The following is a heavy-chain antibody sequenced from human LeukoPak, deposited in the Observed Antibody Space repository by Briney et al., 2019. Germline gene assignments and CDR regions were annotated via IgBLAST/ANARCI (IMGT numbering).Heavy chain of an antibody. CDR2: IVVGSGNT. CDR1: GFTFTSSA. Sequence: GTSVKVSCKASGFTFTSSAVQWVRQARGQRLEWIGWIVVGSGNTNYAQKFQERVTITRDMSTSTAYMELCSLRSEDTAVYYCAAGDEDAAADYWGQGTLVTVSS. D-gene: IGHD6-13*01. V-gene: IGHV1-58*01. CDR3: AAGDEDAAADY. J-gene: IGHJ4*02.